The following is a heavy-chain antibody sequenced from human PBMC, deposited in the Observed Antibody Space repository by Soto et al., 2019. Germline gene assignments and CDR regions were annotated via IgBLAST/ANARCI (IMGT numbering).Heavy chain of an antibody. V-gene: IGHV3-13*01. J-gene: IGHJ6*02. D-gene: IGHD6-13*01. Sequence: GGSLRLSCAASGFTFSSYDMHWVRQATGKGLEWVSAIGTAGDTYYPGSVKGRFTISRENAKNSLYLQMNSLRAEDTAVYYCARGIAAQTGGYYYYGMDVWGQGTTVTVSS. CDR1: GFTFSSYD. CDR2: IGTAGDT. CDR3: ARGIAAQTGGYYYYGMDV.